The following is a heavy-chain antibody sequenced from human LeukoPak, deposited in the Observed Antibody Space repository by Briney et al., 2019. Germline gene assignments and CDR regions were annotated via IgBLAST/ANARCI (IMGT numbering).Heavy chain of an antibody. CDR1: GFTFSSYA. D-gene: IGHD6-13*01. CDR3: AKRGGYSRKDFDY. CDR2: ISGSGGST. J-gene: IGHJ4*02. Sequence: PGGSVRLSCAASGFTFSSYAMSWVRQAPGKGLEWVSAISGSGGSTYYADSVKGRFTISRDNSKNTLYLQMNSLRADDTAVYYCAKRGGYSRKDFDYWGQGTLVTVSS. V-gene: IGHV3-23*01.